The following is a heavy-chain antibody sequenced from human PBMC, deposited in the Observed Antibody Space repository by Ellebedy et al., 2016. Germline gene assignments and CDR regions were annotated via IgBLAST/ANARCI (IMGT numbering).Heavy chain of an antibody. CDR3: ARGLGIAVAGFFRGYFDY. V-gene: IGHV4-39*07. J-gene: IGHJ4*02. CDR2: INHSGST. Sequence: SETLSLTCTVSGVSISSSGYYWSWIRQPPGKGLEWIGEINHSGSTDCNTSLKSRVTISLDTSKNQFSLKLSSVTAADTAVYYCARGLGIAVAGFFRGYFDYWGQGTLVTVSS. CDR1: GVSISSSGYY. D-gene: IGHD6-19*01.